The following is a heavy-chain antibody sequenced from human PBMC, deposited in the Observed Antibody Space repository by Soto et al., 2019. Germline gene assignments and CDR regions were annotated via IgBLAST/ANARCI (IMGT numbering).Heavy chain of an antibody. CDR2: VNHIGRT. D-gene: IGHD5-12*01. CDR3: ARGYEVNWHTPHC. CDR1: GGSFSGYY. V-gene: IGHV4-34*01. J-gene: IGHJ4*02. Sequence: QVQLQQWCAGLLTPSETLSLTCAVNGGSFSGYYWSWIRQSPGKGLEWIGEVNHIGRTNFKPSLKSRVTMSGDTSKIQFSLTPSSVSAADTAVYYCARGYEVNWHTPHCWGQGTLVTVSS.